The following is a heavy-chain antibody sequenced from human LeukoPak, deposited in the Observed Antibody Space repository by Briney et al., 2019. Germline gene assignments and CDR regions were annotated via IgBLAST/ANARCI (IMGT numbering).Heavy chain of an antibody. V-gene: IGHV4-30-4*01. CDR2: IYYSGST. J-gene: IGHJ5*02. CDR1: GGSISSGDYY. D-gene: IGHD3-10*01. Sequence: SQTLSLTCTVSGGSISSGDYYWSWIRQPPGKGLEWIGYIYYSGSTYHNPSLKSRVTISVDTSKNQFSLKLSSVTAADTAVYYCARVWFGEYPFDPWGQGTLVTVSS. CDR3: ARVWFGEYPFDP.